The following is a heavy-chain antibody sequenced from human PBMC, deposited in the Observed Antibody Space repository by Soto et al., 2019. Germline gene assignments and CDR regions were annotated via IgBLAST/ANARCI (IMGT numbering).Heavy chain of an antibody. V-gene: IGHV3-23*01. CDR3: EKERGPYYDFWIGYFDCFYHYCMDF. Sequence: GGSLRLSCAASGFTFSSYAMSCIRKDPGKGLEWVPATSGSGGSTYYAYSVKGRFTISRDNSKNTLYLQMNRLRAEDTALYYCEKERGPYYDFWIGYFDCFYHYCMDFWVKGTTVTAPQ. CDR2: TSGSGGST. D-gene: IGHD3-3*01. CDR1: GFTFSSYA. J-gene: IGHJ6*01.